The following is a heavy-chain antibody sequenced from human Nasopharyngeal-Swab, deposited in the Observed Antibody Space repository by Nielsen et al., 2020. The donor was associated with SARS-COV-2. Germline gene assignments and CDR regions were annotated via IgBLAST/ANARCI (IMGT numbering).Heavy chain of an antibody. CDR2: INHSGST. CDR1: GGSFSGYY. Sequence: SETLSLTCAVYGGSFSGYYWSWIRQPPAKGLEWIGEINHSGSTNYNPSLKSRVTISVDTSKNQFSLKLSSVTAADTAVYYCARFSPTYYYHSSGLNFDYWGQGTLVSVSS. CDR3: ARFSPTYYYHSSGLNFDY. J-gene: IGHJ4*02. V-gene: IGHV4-34*01. D-gene: IGHD3-22*01.